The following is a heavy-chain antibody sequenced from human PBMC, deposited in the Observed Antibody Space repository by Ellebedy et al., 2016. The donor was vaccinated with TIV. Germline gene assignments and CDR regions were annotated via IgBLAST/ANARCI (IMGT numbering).Heavy chain of an antibody. J-gene: IGHJ4*02. V-gene: IGHV3-21*01. CDR2: ISSSSSYI. CDR3: ARETSPYYDFWSGYLDY. D-gene: IGHD3-3*01. CDR1: GFTFSSYA. Sequence: GGSLRLXXAASGFTFSSYAMSWVRQAPGKGLEWVSSISSSSSYIYYADSVKGRFTISRDNAKNSLYLQMNSLRAEDTAVYYCARETSPYYDFWSGYLDYWGQGTLVTVSS.